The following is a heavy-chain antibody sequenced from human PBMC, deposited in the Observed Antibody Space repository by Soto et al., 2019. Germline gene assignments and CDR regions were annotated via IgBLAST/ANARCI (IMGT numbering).Heavy chain of an antibody. D-gene: IGHD3-22*01. CDR3: AKGGDSSGYVDY. Sequence: GGSLRLSCAASGFTFDDYAMHWVRQAPGKGLEWVSLISGDGGSTYYADSVKGRFTISRDNSKNSLYLQMNSLRTEDTAVYYCAKGGDSSGYVDYWGQGALVTVSA. CDR2: ISGDGGST. J-gene: IGHJ4*02. V-gene: IGHV3-43*02. CDR1: GFTFDDYA.